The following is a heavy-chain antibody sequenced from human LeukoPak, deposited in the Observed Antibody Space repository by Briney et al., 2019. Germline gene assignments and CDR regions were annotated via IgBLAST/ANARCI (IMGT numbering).Heavy chain of an antibody. J-gene: IGHJ5*02. CDR3: ATSNLAT. CDR1: GFTFSSAW. CDR2: MRGKTDGGTT. V-gene: IGHV3-15*01. Sequence: GGSLRLSCTASGFTFSSAWMSWVRQAPGKGLEWVGRMRGKTDGGTTEYAAPVKGRFTISRDDSKNTLYVQMNSLKTEDTAVYYCATSNLATWGQGTLVTVSS.